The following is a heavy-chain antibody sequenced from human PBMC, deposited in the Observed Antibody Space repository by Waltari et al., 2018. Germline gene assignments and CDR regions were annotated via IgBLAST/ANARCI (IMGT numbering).Heavy chain of an antibody. D-gene: IGHD5-12*01. V-gene: IGHV1-69*02. CDR2: IIPMTGIT. CDR3: ARRVSTKGAFEV. Sequence: QVQLVQSGAEVKQPGSSVKVSCKSSGGPFSSVGLHWLRQAPGQGLEWMGKIIPMTGITDYEQKFQGRLRITADRSTTTGYMELRSLGSEDTAIYYCARRVSTKGAFEVWGRGTLVTVSP. CDR1: GGPFSSVG. J-gene: IGHJ3*01.